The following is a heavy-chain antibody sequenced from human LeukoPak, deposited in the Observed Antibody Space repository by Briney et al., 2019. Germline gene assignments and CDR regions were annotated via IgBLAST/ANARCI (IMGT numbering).Heavy chain of an antibody. CDR1: GGSISSGGYY. J-gene: IGHJ4*02. CDR3: ARVVVFKKSFDY. Sequence: SQTLSLTCTVSGGSISSGGYYWSWLRQHPGKGLEWIEYIYYSGSTHHNPSLKSRVTISVDTSKNQFSLKLSSVTAADTAVYYRARVVVFKKSFDYWGQGTLVTVSS. D-gene: IGHD3-22*01. V-gene: IGHV4-31*03. CDR2: IYYSGST.